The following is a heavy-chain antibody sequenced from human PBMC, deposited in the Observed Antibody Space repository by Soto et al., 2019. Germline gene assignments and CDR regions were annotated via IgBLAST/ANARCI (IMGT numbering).Heavy chain of an antibody. CDR2: INAGNGNT. Sequence: ASVKVSCKASGYTFTSYAMHWVRQAPGQRLEWMGWINAGNGNTKYSQKFQGRVTITGDTSASTAYMELSSLRSEDTAVYYCARSLQIVPAAIAYWGQGTLVTVSS. J-gene: IGHJ4*02. D-gene: IGHD2-2*02. V-gene: IGHV1-3*01. CDR3: ARSLQIVPAAIAY. CDR1: GYTFTSYA.